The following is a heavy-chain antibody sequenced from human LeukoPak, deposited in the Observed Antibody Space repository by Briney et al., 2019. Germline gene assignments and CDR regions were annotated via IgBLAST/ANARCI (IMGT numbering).Heavy chain of an antibody. CDR3: AKGLAGQLWGSYMDV. V-gene: IGHV3-9*03. Sequence: GGSLRLSCAASGFTFDDYAMHWVRQAPGKGLEWVSGISWNSGSIGYADSVKGRFTISRDNAKNSLYLQMNSLRAEDMALYYCAKGLAGQLWGSYMDVWGKGTTVTVSS. D-gene: IGHD5-18*01. CDR2: ISWNSGSI. CDR1: GFTFDDYA. J-gene: IGHJ6*03.